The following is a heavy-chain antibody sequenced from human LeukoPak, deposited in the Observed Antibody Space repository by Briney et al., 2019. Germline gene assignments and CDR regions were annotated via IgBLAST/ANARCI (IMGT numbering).Heavy chain of an antibody. J-gene: IGHJ4*02. D-gene: IGHD3-3*02. CDR3: TRDWIIALGKGLEDY. CDR1: GFTFSSYW. V-gene: IGHV3-7*04. CDR2: IRQDGGEK. Sequence: PGGSLRLSCAASGFTFSSYWMSWVRQAPGKGLEWVANIRQDGGEKNYVDSVKGRFTISRDNAKNSLYLQMNSLRAEDTAVYYCTRDWIIALGKGLEDYWGQGTLVTVSS.